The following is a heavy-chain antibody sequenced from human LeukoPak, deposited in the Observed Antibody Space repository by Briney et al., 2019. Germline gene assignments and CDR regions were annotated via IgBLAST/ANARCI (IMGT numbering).Heavy chain of an antibody. Sequence: GGSLRLSCAASGFTFDDYAMHWVRQAPGKGLEWVSGISWNSGSIGYADSVKGRFTISRDNAKNSLYLQMNSLRAEDTALYYCAKGPMVRGVIITCYFDYWGQGTLVTVSS. D-gene: IGHD3-10*01. CDR3: AKGPMVRGVIITCYFDY. CDR2: ISWNSGSI. CDR1: GFTFDDYA. V-gene: IGHV3-9*01. J-gene: IGHJ4*02.